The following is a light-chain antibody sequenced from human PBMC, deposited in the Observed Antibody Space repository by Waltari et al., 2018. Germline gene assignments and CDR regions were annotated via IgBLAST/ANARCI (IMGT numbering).Light chain of an antibody. V-gene: IGKV3-20*01. J-gene: IGKJ5*01. CDR1: QSVTSKY. CDR2: GAP. CDR3: QQYGSSST. Sequence: EIVLTQSPGTLSLSPGERATLSRRASQSVTSKYLLWYQQKPGQAPRLLIYGAPSRATGIPDRFSGSWSATDFTLTISRLEPEDFAVYYCQQYGSSSTFGQGTRLEIK.